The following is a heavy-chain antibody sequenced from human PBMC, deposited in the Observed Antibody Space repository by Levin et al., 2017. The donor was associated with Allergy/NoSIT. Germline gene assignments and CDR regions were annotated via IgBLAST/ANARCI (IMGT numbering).Heavy chain of an antibody. J-gene: IGHJ4*02. CDR2: ISSSSSYI. Sequence: GGSLRLSCAASGFTFSSYSMNWVRQAPGKGLEWVSSISSSSSYIYYADSVKGRFTISRDNAKNSLYLQMNSLRAEDTAVYYCARDGVAGGLVRYWGQGTLVTVSS. V-gene: IGHV3-21*01. CDR1: GFTFSSYS. D-gene: IGHD6-19*01. CDR3: ARDGVAGGLVRY.